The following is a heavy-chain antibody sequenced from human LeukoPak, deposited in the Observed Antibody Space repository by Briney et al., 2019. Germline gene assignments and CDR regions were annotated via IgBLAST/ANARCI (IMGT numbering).Heavy chain of an antibody. CDR1: GFTFSTYW. D-gene: IGHD4-11*01. J-gene: IGHJ4*02. CDR2: IKQDESEK. V-gene: IGHV3-7*01. CDR3: ARVGRDSKYGYFDF. Sequence: GGSLRLSCAASGFTFSTYWMSWARQAPGKGLEWVANIKQDESEKYYTDSVKGRFTISRDNAKNSLSLQMSSLRADDTAVYYCARVGRDSKYGYFDFWGQGTLVTVSS.